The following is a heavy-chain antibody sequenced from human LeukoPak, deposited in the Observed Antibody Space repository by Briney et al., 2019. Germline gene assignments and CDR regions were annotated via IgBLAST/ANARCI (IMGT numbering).Heavy chain of an antibody. CDR1: GYTFTGYY. J-gene: IGHJ5*02. CDR2: INPNSGDT. D-gene: IGHD6-6*01. V-gene: IGHV1-2*02. Sequence: GASVKVSCKASGYTFTGYYMHWVRQAPGQGLEWMGWINPNSGDTNYSQKFQGRVSMTRDTSINTAYMELSRLTSDDTAVYYCARGESGYSSSSNWFDPWGQGTLVTVSS. CDR3: ARGESGYSSSSNWFDP.